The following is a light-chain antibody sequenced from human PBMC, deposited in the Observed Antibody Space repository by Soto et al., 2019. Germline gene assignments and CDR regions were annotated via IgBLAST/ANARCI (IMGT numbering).Light chain of an antibody. CDR1: SSDVGSYDY. V-gene: IGLV2-18*02. Sequence: QSALIQPPSVSGSPGQSVTISCTGTSSDVGSYDYVSWYQQHPGTVPKPMIYNVNTQPSGVPDRFSGSKSGNTASMTISGLQAEDEAEYFCFSFTTTSTHVFGTGTRSPS. CDR3: FSFTTTSTHV. J-gene: IGLJ1*01. CDR2: NVN.